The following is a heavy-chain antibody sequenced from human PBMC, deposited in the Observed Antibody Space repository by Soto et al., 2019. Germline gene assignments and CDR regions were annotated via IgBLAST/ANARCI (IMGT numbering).Heavy chain of an antibody. Sequence: QVQLVQSGAEVKRPGSSVKVSCKASGGTFSTFAISWVRQAPGQGLEWMGGLIPIFDTTNHGQKFQGRVTLIADESTSTAYMGLRSLRFEETAVYYCARARAERARSYDFWVGSFDAWGQGTLVSVSS. D-gene: IGHD3-3*01. V-gene: IGHV1-69*19. CDR1: GGTFSTFA. CDR3: ARARAERARSYDFWVGSFDA. J-gene: IGHJ4*02. CDR2: LIPIFDTT.